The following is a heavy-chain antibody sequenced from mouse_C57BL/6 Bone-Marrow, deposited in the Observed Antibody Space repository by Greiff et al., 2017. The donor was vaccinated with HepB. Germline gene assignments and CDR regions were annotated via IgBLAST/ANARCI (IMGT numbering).Heavy chain of an antibody. CDR1: GYTFTDYN. CDR2: INPNNGGT. J-gene: IGHJ3*01. V-gene: IGHV1-18*01. CDR3: ARGAKRLAGRKFAY. Sequence: EVQLVESGPELVKPGASVKIPCKASGYTFTDYNMDWVKQSHGKSLEWIGDINPNNGGTIYNQKFKGKATLTVDKSSSTAYMELRSLTSEDTAVYYCARGAKRLAGRKFAYWGQGTLVTVSA. D-gene: IGHD4-1*01.